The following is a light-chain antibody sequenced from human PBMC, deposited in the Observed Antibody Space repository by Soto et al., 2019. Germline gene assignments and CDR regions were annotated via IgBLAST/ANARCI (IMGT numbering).Light chain of an antibody. CDR2: DVS. CDR3: KQYNSN. J-gene: IGKJ4*01. Sequence: IQMTQSPSTVSASVGDRVTITCRASQSINNWLAWYQQKPGKAPKLLIYDVSSLGSGVPSRISGSGSGTEFTLTISRVQPADFATHYCKQYNSNFGGGTRVEIK. V-gene: IGKV1-5*01. CDR1: QSINNW.